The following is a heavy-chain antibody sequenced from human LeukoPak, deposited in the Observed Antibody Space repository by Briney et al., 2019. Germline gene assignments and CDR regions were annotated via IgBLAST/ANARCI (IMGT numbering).Heavy chain of an antibody. D-gene: IGHD3-10*01. CDR3: ARGSGVLPNWFDP. CDR1: GGSFSGYF. J-gene: IGHJ5*01. CDR2: IAHSGGT. V-gene: IGHV4-34*01. Sequence: SETLSLTCDVSGGSFSGYFWSWIRQSPVTGLEWIGEIAHSGGTNYNPSLKSRVTISLDTSANRFSMNLSSVTAADTAIYFRARGSGVLPNWFDPWGQGIHVTVSS.